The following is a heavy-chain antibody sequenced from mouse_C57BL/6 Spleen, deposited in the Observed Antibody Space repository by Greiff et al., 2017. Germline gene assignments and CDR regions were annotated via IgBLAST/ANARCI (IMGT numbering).Heavy chain of an antibody. Sequence: VQLQQPGTELVKPGASVKLSCKASGYTFTSYWMHWVKQRPGQGLEWIGNLNPSNGGTTYNEKFKGKATLTVDKSSSTAYMQLSSLTSEDSAVYYCARKDYDYDTWFAYWGQGTLVTVSA. D-gene: IGHD2-4*01. J-gene: IGHJ3*01. V-gene: IGHV1-53*01. CDR1: GYTFTSYW. CDR3: ARKDYDYDTWFAY. CDR2: LNPSNGGT.